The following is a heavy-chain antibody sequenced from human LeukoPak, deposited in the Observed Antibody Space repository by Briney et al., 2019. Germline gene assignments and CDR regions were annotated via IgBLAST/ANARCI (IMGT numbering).Heavy chain of an antibody. V-gene: IGHV4-4*07. J-gene: IGHJ3*02. CDR1: GASISSYY. CDR3: ARDRIWNDAGHDPFDI. CDR2: IYTSANT. D-gene: IGHD1-1*01. Sequence: SETLSLTCNVSGASISSYYWSWIRQPAGKGLEWIGRIYTSANTNYSPSFKSRATISIDRSKNQFSLNLPSVSAADTAVYYCARDRIWNDAGHDPFDIWGQGTMVTVSS.